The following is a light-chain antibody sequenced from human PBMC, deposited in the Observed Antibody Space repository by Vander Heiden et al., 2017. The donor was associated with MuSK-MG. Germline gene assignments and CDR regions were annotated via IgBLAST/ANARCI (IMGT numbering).Light chain of an antibody. CDR2: WAS. Sequence: DIVMTQSPDSLAVSLGERATINCKSSQSVLYSSDNKNYLAWYQQQPGQPPKVLIYWASTRESGVPDRFSGSGSGTDFTLTVSSLQAEDVAVYYCQQDNSTPYTFGQGTKLEIK. V-gene: IGKV4-1*01. J-gene: IGKJ2*01. CDR3: QQDNSTPYT. CDR1: QSVLYSSDNKNY.